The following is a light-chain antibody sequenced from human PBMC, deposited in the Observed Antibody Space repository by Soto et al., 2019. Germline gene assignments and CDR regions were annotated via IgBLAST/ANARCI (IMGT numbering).Light chain of an antibody. CDR2: GAN. Sequence: EVVLTQSPATMSLSPGERATLSCRASQSVDNRLAWYQHTPGQASRLLIYGANYRATGVPAKFSGSGSGTAFTLTITSLQSEYFALYYCKQYIDWPRTFCQGTKVEI. CDR3: KQYIDWPRT. CDR1: QSVDNR. J-gene: IGKJ1*01. V-gene: IGKV3-15*01.